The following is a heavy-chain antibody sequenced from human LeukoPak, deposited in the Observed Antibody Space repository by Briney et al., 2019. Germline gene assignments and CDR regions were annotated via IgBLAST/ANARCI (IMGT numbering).Heavy chain of an antibody. J-gene: IGHJ2*01. CDR3: ARDLPDSYGPEGNWYFDL. CDR1: GFTFRSYW. CDR2: ISSGGSYI. V-gene: IGHV3-21*01. D-gene: IGHD5-18*01. Sequence: SLRLSCAASGFTFRSYWMHWVRQAPGRGLEWVSSISSGGSYIYYAFSVRARFTISRDNAKNSLYLQMTSLRAEDTAVYYCARDLPDSYGPEGNWYFDLWGRGTLVTVSS.